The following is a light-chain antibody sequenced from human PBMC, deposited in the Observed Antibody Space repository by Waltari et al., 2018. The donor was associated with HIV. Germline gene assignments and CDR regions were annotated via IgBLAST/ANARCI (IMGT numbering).Light chain of an antibody. CDR3: CSYAGKSTYV. CDR1: SSDVGNYNL. V-gene: IGLV2-23*02. Sequence: QSALTQAASVSGSPGQSITISCNGTSSDVGNYNLISWYKQYTGKVPTVVIFDFSKRPSGVSNRFSASKSGNTASLTISGLQPEDEADYYCCSYAGKSTYVFGSGTKVTVL. J-gene: IGLJ1*01. CDR2: DFS.